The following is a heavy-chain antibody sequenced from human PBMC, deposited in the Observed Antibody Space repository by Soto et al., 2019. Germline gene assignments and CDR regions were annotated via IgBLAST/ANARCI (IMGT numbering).Heavy chain of an antibody. CDR1: GDSISSYY. D-gene: IGHD3-22*01. V-gene: IGHV4-59*01. Sequence: QVQLQESGPGLVKPSETLSLTCAVSGDSISSYYCMWIRQPPGKGLESIGYLYYGRSANYNPSLKSRVTLSVDTATNQCSLTLSSMTAADTAVYYGALCSMAVVPEYWGQGTLVTVSS. CDR3: ALCSMAVVPEY. J-gene: IGHJ4*02. CDR2: LYYGRSA.